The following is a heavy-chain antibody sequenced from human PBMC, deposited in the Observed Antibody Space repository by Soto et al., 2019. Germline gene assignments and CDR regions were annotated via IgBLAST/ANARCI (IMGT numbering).Heavy chain of an antibody. D-gene: IGHD1-1*01. CDR3: ARAQLVRYYFDY. CDR2: ISYDGSNK. J-gene: IGHJ4*02. V-gene: IGHV3-30-3*01. Sequence: GGSLRLSCAASGFTFSSYAMHWVRQAPGKGLEWVAVISYDGSNKYYADSVKGRFTISRENSKNTLYLQMNSLRAEDTAVYYCARAQLVRYYFDYWGQGTLVTVSS. CDR1: GFTFSSYA.